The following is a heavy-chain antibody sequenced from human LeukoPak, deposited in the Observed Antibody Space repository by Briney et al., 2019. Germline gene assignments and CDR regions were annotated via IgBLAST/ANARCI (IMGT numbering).Heavy chain of an antibody. CDR2: ISYDGSNK. D-gene: IGHD3-9*01. V-gene: IGHV3-30*18. CDR1: GFTFSSYG. Sequence: PGRSLRLSCAASGFTFSSYGMHWVRQAPGKGLEWVAVISYDGSNKYYADSVKGRFTISRDNSKNTLYLQMNSLRAEDTAVYYCAQEAAYDILTGSESYYYYYYGMDVWGQGTTVTVSS. J-gene: IGHJ6*02. CDR3: AQEAAYDILTGSESYYYYYYGMDV.